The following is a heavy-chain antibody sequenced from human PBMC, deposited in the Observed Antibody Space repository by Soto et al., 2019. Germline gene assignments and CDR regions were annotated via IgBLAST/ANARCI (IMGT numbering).Heavy chain of an antibody. CDR1: GGSISSYY. J-gene: IGHJ6*02. CDR3: ARLQGYCITTGCYGHYAMDV. CDR2: IYYSGST. D-gene: IGHD2-2*01. Sequence: SETLSLTCTVSGGSISSYYWSWIRQPPGKGLDWIGYIYYSGSTNYNPSLKSRVTISVDTSKNQFSLKLSSVTAADTAVYYCARLQGYCITTGCYGHYAMDVWGQGTTVTVSS. V-gene: IGHV4-59*01.